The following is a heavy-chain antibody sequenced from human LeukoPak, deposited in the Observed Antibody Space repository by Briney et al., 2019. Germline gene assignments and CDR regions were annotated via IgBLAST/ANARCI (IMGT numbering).Heavy chain of an antibody. Sequence: PSETLSLTCAVYGGSFSGYYWSWIRQPPGKGLEWIGEINHSGNTNYNPSLKSRVTISVDTSKNQFSLKLSSVTAADTAVYYCAREETLFLFDYWGQGTLVTVSS. CDR2: INHSGNT. V-gene: IGHV4-34*01. J-gene: IGHJ4*02. D-gene: IGHD2-15*01. CDR3: AREETLFLFDY. CDR1: GGSFSGYY.